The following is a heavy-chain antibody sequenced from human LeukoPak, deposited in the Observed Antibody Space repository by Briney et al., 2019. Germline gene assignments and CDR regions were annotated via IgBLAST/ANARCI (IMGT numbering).Heavy chain of an antibody. CDR1: GGSISTYY. V-gene: IGHV4-59*01. CDR2: IYYSGST. J-gene: IGHJ6*02. Sequence: SETLSLTCIVSGGSISTYYWSWIRQSPGKGLEWIGYIYYSGSTNYNPSFKSRVTMSVDTSKNQFSLKLSSVTAADTAVYYCARERSSSSPGGYYYYGMDVWGQGTTVTVSS. D-gene: IGHD6-6*01. CDR3: ARERSSSSPGGYYYYGMDV.